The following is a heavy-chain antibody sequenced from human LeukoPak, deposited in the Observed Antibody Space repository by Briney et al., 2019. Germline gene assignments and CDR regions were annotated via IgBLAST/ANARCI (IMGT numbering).Heavy chain of an antibody. D-gene: IGHD1-26*01. V-gene: IGHV4-34*01. Sequence: GSLRLSCAASGFTFSSYWMSWIRQPPGKGLEWIGEINHSGSTNYNPSLKSRVTISVDTSKNQFSLKLSSVTAADTAVYYCARGRWSYYAFDIWGQGTMVTVSS. CDR2: INHSGST. CDR1: GFTFSSYW. J-gene: IGHJ3*02. CDR3: ARGRWSYYAFDI.